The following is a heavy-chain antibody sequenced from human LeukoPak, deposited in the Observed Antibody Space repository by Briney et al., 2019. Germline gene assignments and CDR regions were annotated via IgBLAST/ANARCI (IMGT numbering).Heavy chain of an antibody. J-gene: IGHJ4*02. CDR1: GFTFSSYG. D-gene: IGHD3-10*01. CDR2: ISYDGSNK. V-gene: IGHV3-30*03. CDR3: ARDPYYYGSGIWGYFDY. Sequence: GRSLRLSCAASGFTFSSYGMHWVRQAPGKGLEWVAVISYDGSNKYYADSVKGRFTISRDNSKNTLDVQMNSLRAEDTAVYYCARDPYYYGSGIWGYFDYWGQGTLVTVSS.